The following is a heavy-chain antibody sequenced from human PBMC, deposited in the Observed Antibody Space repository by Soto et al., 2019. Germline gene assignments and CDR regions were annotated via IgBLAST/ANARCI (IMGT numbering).Heavy chain of an antibody. V-gene: IGHV4-4*02. J-gene: IGHJ5*02. D-gene: IGHD2-2*01. Sequence: QVQLQESGPGLVKPSGTLSLTCAVSSGSISSSNWWSWVRQPPGKGLEWIGEIYHSGSTNYNPSLKRRVTRSVDKSKNQFSLQLSSVTAADTAVYYCARSLSDIVVVPAARSGVSQNWFDPWGQGTLVTVSS. CDR2: IYHSGST. CDR3: ARSLSDIVVVPAARSGVSQNWFDP. CDR1: SGSISSSNW.